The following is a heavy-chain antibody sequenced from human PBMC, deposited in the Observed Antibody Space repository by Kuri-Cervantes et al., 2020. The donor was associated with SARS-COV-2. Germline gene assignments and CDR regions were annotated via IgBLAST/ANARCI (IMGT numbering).Heavy chain of an antibody. D-gene: IGHD1-26*01. CDR2: MYYSGIT. CDR1: GGSISSSSYY. CDR3: ARDNVLFSGSGFDL. V-gene: IGHV4-61*01. J-gene: IGHJ4*02. Sequence: ESLKISCTVSGGSISSSSYYWSWIRQPPGKGLEWIGYMYYSGITNYDPSLKSRVTISVDTSKNQLSLKLSSVTAADTAVYYCARDNVLFSGSGFDLWGQGILVTVSS.